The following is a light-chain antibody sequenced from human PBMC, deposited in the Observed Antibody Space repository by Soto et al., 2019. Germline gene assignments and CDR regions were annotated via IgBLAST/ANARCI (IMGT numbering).Light chain of an antibody. CDR1: QSVLYSSNNKNY. J-gene: IGKJ1*01. V-gene: IGKV4-1*01. CDR2: WAV. CDR3: LQYYSNPPP. Sequence: DIVMTQSPDSLAVSLGERATINCKSSQSVLYSSNNKNYLSWFRQKPGKSPVLLIYWAVMLDLGVPDRFSGSGSVTDFTLTISRLQSEEVAVYYCLQYYSNPPPFGQETKLNI.